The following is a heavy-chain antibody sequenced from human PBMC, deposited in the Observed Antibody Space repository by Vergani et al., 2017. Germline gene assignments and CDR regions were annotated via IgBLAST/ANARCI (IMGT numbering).Heavy chain of an antibody. J-gene: IGHJ6*02. D-gene: IGHD3-22*01. V-gene: IGHV4-30-4*08. CDR2: IYYSGST. Sequence: QVQLQESGPGLVKPSQTLSLTCTVSGGSISSGDYYWSWIRQPPGKGLDWIGYIYYSGSTYYNPSLKSRVTISVDTSKNQFSLKLSSVTAADTAVYYCARASNYYDSSGYYPYYYGMDVWGQGTTVTVSS. CDR1: GGSISSGDYY. CDR3: ARASNYYDSSGYYPYYYGMDV.